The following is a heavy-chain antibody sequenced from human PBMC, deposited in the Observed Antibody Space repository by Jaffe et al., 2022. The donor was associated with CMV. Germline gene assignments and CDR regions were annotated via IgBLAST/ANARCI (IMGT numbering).Heavy chain of an antibody. D-gene: IGHD6-19*01. J-gene: IGHJ5*02. CDR1: GFTVSSNY. V-gene: IGHV3-53*02. Sequence: EVQLVETGGGLIQPGGSLRLSCAASGFTVSSNYMSWVRQAPGKGLEWVSVIYSGGSTYYADSVKGRFTISRDNSKNTLYLQMNSLRAEDTAVYYCARLGIAVAGTEDWFDPWGQGTLVTVSS. CDR3: ARLGIAVAGTEDWFDP. CDR2: IYSGGST.